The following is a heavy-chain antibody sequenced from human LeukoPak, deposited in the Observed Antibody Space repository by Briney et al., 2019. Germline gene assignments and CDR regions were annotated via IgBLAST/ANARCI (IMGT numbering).Heavy chain of an antibody. CDR2: INHSGST. V-gene: IGHV4-34*01. D-gene: IGHD3-16*02. CDR3: ARGGGYDYVWGSYRYTRWFDP. Sequence: PSETPPLTCAVYGGSFSGYYWSWIRQPPGKGLEWIGEINHSGSTNYNPSLKSRVTISVDTSKNQFSLKLSSVTAADTAVYYCARGGGYDYVWGSYRYTRWFDPWGQGTLVTVSS. J-gene: IGHJ5*02. CDR1: GGSFSGYY.